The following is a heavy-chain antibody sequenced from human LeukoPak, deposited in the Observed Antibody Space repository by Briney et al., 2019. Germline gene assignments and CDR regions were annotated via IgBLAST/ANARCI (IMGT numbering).Heavy chain of an antibody. CDR1: GGSFSGYY. D-gene: IGHD1-26*01. CDR3: ARHGGSYSFDY. CDR2: INHRGSA. Sequence: PSETLALTCAVYGGSFSGYYWTWIRQPPGKGLEWIGEINHRGSASYNTSLKSRVTISVDTSKNEFSLKLSSVTAADTAVYYCARHGGSYSFDYWGQGTLVTVSP. V-gene: IGHV4-34*01. J-gene: IGHJ4*02.